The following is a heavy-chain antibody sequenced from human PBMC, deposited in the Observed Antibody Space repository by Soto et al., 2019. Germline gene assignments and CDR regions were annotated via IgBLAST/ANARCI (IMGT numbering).Heavy chain of an antibody. D-gene: IGHD2-21*02. CDR3: ARDNLPYCGGDCYSDY. CDR1: GFTFSSYG. CDR2: IWYDGSNK. V-gene: IGHV3-33*01. J-gene: IGHJ4*02. Sequence: GGSLRLSCAASGFTFSSYGMHWVRQAPGKGLEWVAVIWYDGSNKYYADSVKGRFTISRDNSKNTLYLQMNSLRAEDTAVYYCARDNLPYCGGDCYSDYWGQGTLVTVSS.